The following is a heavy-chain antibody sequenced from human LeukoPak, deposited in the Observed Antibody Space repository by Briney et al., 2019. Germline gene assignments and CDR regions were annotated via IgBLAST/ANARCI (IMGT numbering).Heavy chain of an antibody. V-gene: IGHV3-7*04. CDR2: IKQGGSEK. CDR1: GFTFSSYW. CDR3: ARAKNECQLYPRWLTWNYYMDV. Sequence: GGSLRLSCAASGFTFSSYWMSWVRQAPGKGLEGVANIKQGGSEKYYVDSVRGRFTISRDNAKNSLYLKMSSLKAEDTAVYSCARAKNECQLYPRWLTWNYYMDVWGKGTTVTVSS. D-gene: IGHD3-16*02. J-gene: IGHJ6*03.